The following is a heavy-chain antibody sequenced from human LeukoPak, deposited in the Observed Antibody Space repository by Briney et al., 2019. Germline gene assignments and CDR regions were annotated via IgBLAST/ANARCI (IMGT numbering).Heavy chain of an antibody. CDR3: ARSRGVRYFDWLFPHDAFDI. J-gene: IGHJ3*02. CDR2: IIPIFGTA. Sequence: GSSVKVSCKASGGTFSSYAISWVRQAPGQGLEWMGGIIPIFGTANYAQKFQGRVTITTDESTSTAYMELSSLRSEDTAVYYCARSRGVRYFDWLFPHDAFDIWGQGTMVTVSS. V-gene: IGHV1-69*05. D-gene: IGHD3-9*01. CDR1: GGTFSSYA.